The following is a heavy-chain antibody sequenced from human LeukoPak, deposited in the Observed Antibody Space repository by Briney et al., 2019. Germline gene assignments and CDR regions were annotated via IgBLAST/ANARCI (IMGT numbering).Heavy chain of an antibody. Sequence: GGSLRLFCAASGFVFSDYSMNWVRQAPGKGLEWVANIRGSGSGMGYGSYYADSVKGRFTISRDNAKTFLYLQMNSLRADDTAVYYCARDDNWGFDYWGQGALVTVSS. J-gene: IGHJ4*02. CDR2: IRGSGSGM. CDR3: ARDDNWGFDY. CDR1: GFVFSDYS. D-gene: IGHD7-27*01. V-gene: IGHV3-48*04.